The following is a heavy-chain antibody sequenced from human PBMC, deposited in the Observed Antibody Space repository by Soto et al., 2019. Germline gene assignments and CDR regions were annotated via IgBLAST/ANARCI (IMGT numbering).Heavy chain of an antibody. Sequence: QVQLVQSGAEVKKPGSSVKVSCKASGGTFSSYAISWVRQAPGQGLEWMGGIFPIFGTANYAQKFQGRVTITADESTRAAYMELRSLRSEDTAVYYCARHVPAAGYYYGMDVWCEGTTVTVST. D-gene: IGHD2-2*01. CDR1: GGTFSSYA. CDR3: ARHVPAAGYYYGMDV. V-gene: IGHV1-69*12. CDR2: IFPIFGTA. J-gene: IGHJ6*04.